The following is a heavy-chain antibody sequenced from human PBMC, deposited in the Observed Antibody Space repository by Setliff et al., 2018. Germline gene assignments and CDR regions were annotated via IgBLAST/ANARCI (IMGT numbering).Heavy chain of an antibody. CDR3: AREAGYYDSSGPVGVPYYYYMDV. Sequence: SETLSLTCTVSGGSISSGGYYWSWIRQHPGKGLEWIGYIYYSGSTYYNPSLKSRVTISVDTSKNQFTLKLSSVTAADTAVYYCAREAGYYDSSGPVGVPYYYYMDVWGKGTTVTVSS. V-gene: IGHV4-31*03. D-gene: IGHD3-22*01. CDR1: GGSISSGGYY. CDR2: IYYSGST. J-gene: IGHJ6*03.